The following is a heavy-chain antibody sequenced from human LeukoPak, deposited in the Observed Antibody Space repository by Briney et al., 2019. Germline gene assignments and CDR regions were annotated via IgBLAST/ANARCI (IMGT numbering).Heavy chain of an antibody. CDR3: AKEMGGTVNWKLNYYMDV. CDR2: IRYDGTNE. Sequence: PGGSLRLSCAASGFTFRSYGMHWVRQAPDMGLEWVAFIRYDGTNEYHADSVKGRFAISRDNSKNMLYLQMSSLKPEDTTVYFCAKEMGGTVNWKLNYYMDVWGKGTTVTISS. V-gene: IGHV3-30*02. D-gene: IGHD1-1*01. CDR1: GFTFRSYG. J-gene: IGHJ6*03.